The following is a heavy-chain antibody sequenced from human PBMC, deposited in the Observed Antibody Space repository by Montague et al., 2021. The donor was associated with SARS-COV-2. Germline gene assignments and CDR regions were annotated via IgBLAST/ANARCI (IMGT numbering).Heavy chain of an antibody. CDR3: ARDSFAAPLFFDY. J-gene: IGHJ4*02. CDR2: VYYSLNT. D-gene: IGHD3-16*01. Sequence: SETLSLTCTVSGDSISTYDCNWIRQSPGKGLEWLGYVYYSLNTNYNPSLKGRLTISVDTSENQVYLNLRPVTAADKAVYYCARDSFAAPLFFDYWGQGILVTVSS. V-gene: IGHV4-59*01. CDR1: GDSISTYD.